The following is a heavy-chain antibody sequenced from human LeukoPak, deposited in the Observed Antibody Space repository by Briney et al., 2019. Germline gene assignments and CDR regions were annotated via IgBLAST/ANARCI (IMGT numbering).Heavy chain of an antibody. CDR3: ARVLTGGSGTSYNRYNYYYYYMDV. J-gene: IGHJ6*03. V-gene: IGHV3-48*01. Sequence: SGGSLRLSCAASGFSFSTYSMNWVRQAPGKGLEWISYISTGSDTIYYADSVKGRFTISRDNAKNSLYLQMNSLRAEDTALYYCARVLTGGSGTSYNRYNYYYYYMDVWAKGTTVTVSS. CDR1: GFSFSTYS. D-gene: IGHD3-10*01. CDR2: ISTGSDTI.